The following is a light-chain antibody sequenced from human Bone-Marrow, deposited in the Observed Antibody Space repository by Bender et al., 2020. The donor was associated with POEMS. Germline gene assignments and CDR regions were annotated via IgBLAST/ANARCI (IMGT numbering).Light chain of an antibody. Sequence: QSALTQPASVSGSPGQSITISCTGTSDDVGRFNLVSWYQHHPGKAPQLIIYEVKERPSGVSNRFSPSKSGNTASLTLSGIQAEDEADYFCCSYAGSRVVVFGGGTKVTVL. J-gene: IGLJ2*01. CDR1: SDDVGRFNL. CDR2: EVK. CDR3: CSYAGSRVVV. V-gene: IGLV2-23*02.